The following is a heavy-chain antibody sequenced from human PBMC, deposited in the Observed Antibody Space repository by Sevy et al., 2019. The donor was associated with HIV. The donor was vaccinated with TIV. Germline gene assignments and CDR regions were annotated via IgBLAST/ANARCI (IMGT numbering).Heavy chain of an antibody. V-gene: IGHV3-48*01. CDR2: IDSSSSNR. Sequence: GGSLRLSCAASGFTFSSYSMNWVRQAPGKGLEWLSYIDSSSSNRYYAESVKGRFTVSRDNVKKSLYVQMNSLRGEDTAVYYCAREGGYTDQGMDVWGQGTTVTDSS. J-gene: IGHJ6*02. D-gene: IGHD5-12*01. CDR3: AREGGYTDQGMDV. CDR1: GFTFSSYS.